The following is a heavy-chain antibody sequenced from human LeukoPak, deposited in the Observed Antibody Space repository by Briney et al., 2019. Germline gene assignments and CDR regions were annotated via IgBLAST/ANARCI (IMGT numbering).Heavy chain of an antibody. CDR2: ISSSSSTM. CDR1: GFTFSSYS. J-gene: IGHJ6*02. D-gene: IGHD5-24*01. Sequence: TGGSLRLSCAASGFTFSSYSMNWVRQAPGKGLEWVSYISSSSSTMYYADSVKGRFTISRDNAKNSLYLQMNSLRAEDTAVYYCARDDPLGFDGPNHYYYYYGMDVWGQGTTVTVSS. V-gene: IGHV3-48*01. CDR3: ARDDPLGFDGPNHYYYYYGMDV.